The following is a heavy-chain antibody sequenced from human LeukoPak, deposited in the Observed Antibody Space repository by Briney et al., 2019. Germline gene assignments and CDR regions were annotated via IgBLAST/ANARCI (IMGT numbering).Heavy chain of an antibody. Sequence: SETLSLTCIVSGGSISGVYWSWIRQPAGKGLEWIGRIYPSGGTNYNPSLKSRVTMSTDTSKNQFSLKLRSVTAADTAVYYCAREYGYLDYWGQGTLVTVSS. CDR2: IYPSGGT. J-gene: IGHJ4*02. CDR1: GGSISGVY. V-gene: IGHV4-4*07. CDR3: AREYGYLDY. D-gene: IGHD3-16*02.